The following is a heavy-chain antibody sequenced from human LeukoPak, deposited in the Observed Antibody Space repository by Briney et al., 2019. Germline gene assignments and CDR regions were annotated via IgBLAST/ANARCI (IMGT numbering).Heavy chain of an antibody. D-gene: IGHD6-13*01. Sequence: SETLSLTCAVYGGSFSGYYWSWIRQPPGKGLEWIGEINHSGSTNYNPSLKSRVTISVDTSKNQFSLKLSSVTAADTAVYYCARPRKIGGSSWYYFDYWGQGTLVTVSS. V-gene: IGHV4-34*01. CDR2: INHSGST. J-gene: IGHJ4*02. CDR1: GGSFSGYY. CDR3: ARPRKIGGSSWYYFDY.